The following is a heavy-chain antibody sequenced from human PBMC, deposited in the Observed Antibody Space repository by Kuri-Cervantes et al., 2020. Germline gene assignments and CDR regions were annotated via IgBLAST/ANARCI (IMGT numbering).Heavy chain of an antibody. D-gene: IGHD4-17*01. CDR3: ARGDGDAYYYYGMDV. CDR1: GYFISSGYY. J-gene: IGHJ6*02. Sequence: SETLSLTCTVSGYFISSGYYWGWIRQPPGKGLEWIGNVFHRGTTYYNLSLRSRVTISVDKSKNQFSLKLSSVTAADTAVYYCARGDGDAYYYYGMDVWGQGTTVTVSS. V-gene: IGHV4-38-2*02. CDR2: VFHRGTT.